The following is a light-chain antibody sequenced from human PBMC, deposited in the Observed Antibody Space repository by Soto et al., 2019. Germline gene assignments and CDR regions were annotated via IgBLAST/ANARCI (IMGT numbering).Light chain of an antibody. CDR1: QSVSSSW. CDR2: GAS. Sequence: EILLTQSPATLSLSPGERATLSCRASQSVSSSWLAWYQQKPGQAPRLLIYGASSRATGIPDRVSGSGSGTDFTLTISRLEPEDFAVYYCQQYGSSPWTFGQGTKVDIK. CDR3: QQYGSSPWT. V-gene: IGKV3-20*01. J-gene: IGKJ1*01.